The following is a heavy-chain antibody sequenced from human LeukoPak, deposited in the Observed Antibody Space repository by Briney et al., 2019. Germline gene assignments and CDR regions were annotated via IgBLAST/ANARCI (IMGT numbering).Heavy chain of an antibody. V-gene: IGHV4-39*07. D-gene: IGHD5-24*01. CDR3: ARSGGYNTHDAFDI. CDR1: GGSISGSSNYY. CDR2: IYYLGGT. Sequence: PSETLSLTCTVSGGSISGSSNYYWGWVRQPPGKGLEWIGTIYYLGGTHYNPSLKSRLTISVDTSKNQFSLKLTSVTAADTAVFYCARSGGYNTHDAFDIWGQGTMVTVSS. J-gene: IGHJ3*02.